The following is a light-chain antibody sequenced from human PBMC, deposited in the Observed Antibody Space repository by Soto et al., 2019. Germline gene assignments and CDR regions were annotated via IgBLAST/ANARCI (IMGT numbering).Light chain of an antibody. CDR1: SSDVGGYDY. Sequence: QSALTQPASVSGSPGQSITISCTGTSSDVGGYDYVSWYQQNPGKAPKLMIYDVSNRPSGVSNRFSGSKSGNTASLTISGLQAEDEADYYCSSYTSSSTLFYVFGTGTKLTVL. CDR3: SSYTSSSTLFYV. V-gene: IGLV2-14*01. J-gene: IGLJ1*01. CDR2: DVS.